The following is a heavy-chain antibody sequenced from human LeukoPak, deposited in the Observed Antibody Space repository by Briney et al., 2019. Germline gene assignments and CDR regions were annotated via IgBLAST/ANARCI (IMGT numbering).Heavy chain of an antibody. D-gene: IGHD3-10*01. V-gene: IGHV1-2*02. CDR3: TRHNYQFDFDS. CDR1: GYSFTDYY. J-gene: IGHJ4*02. CDR2: INPKSGDT. Sequence: ASVKVSCKAYGYSFTDYYLHWMRQVPGQGLEWMGWINPKSGDTKYRQKFQGRVDMTRDTSISTIYMELSSLRSDDTAVYYCTRHNYQFDFDSWGQGTLVTVSS.